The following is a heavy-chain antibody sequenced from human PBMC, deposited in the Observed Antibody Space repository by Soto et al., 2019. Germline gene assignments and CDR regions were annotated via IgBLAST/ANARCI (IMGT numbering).Heavy chain of an antibody. CDR2: ISSNGGST. CDR1: GFTFSSYA. CDR3: VKSGITGTSRNDAFDI. J-gene: IGHJ3*02. V-gene: IGHV3-64D*06. Sequence: GGSLRLSCSASGFTFSSYAMHWVRQAPGKGLEYVSAISSNGGSTYYADSVKGRFTISRDNSKNTLYLQMSSLRAEDTAVYYCVKSGITGTSRNDAFDIWGQVTMVTVSS. D-gene: IGHD1-7*01.